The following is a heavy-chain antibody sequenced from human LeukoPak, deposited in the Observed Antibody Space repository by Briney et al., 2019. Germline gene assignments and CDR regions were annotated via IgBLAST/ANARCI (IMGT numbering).Heavy chain of an antibody. CDR1: GYTFTGYY. J-gene: IGHJ4*02. V-gene: IGHV1-2*02. CDR3: AVGGVDYYFDY. Sequence: GASVKVSCKTSGYTFTGYYIHWVRQAPGQGLEWMGWSNPNNGGTNYAQRFQGRVTMTRDTFLRTVYMELTRLRSDDTAVYYCAVGGVDYYFDYWGQGTRVTVSS. D-gene: IGHD3-10*01. CDR2: SNPNNGGT.